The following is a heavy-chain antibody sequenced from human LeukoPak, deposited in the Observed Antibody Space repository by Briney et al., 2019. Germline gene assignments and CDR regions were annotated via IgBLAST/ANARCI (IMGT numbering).Heavy chain of an antibody. Sequence: ASVKVSCKASGYTFTSYDINWLRQATGQGLEWMGWMNPNSGNTGYAQKFQGRVTITRNTSISTAYMELSSLRSEDTAVYYCARVTYCSSTSCYTDGYYYYYMNVWGKGTTVTVSS. J-gene: IGHJ6*03. CDR1: GYTFTSYD. CDR3: ARVTYCSSTSCYTDGYYYYYMNV. CDR2: MNPNSGNT. V-gene: IGHV1-8*03. D-gene: IGHD2-2*02.